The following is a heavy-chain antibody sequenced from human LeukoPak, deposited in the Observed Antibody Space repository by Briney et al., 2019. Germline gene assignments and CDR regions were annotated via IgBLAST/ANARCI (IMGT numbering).Heavy chain of an antibody. D-gene: IGHD2-15*01. CDR3: ARDFCSGGSCHEDY. CDR1: GFTFSDYY. J-gene: IGHJ4*02. Sequence: GGSLRLFCAASGFTFSDYYMSWIRQAPGKGLEWVSYISGSGPTIFYADSVKGRFTISRDNAKNSLFLQMNSLRAEDTAVYYCARDFCSGGSCHEDYWGQGTLVTVSS. V-gene: IGHV3-11*01. CDR2: ISGSGPTI.